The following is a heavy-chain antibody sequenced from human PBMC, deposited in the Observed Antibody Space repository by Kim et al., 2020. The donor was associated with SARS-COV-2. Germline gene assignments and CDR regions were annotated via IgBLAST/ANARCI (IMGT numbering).Heavy chain of an antibody. D-gene: IGHD2-15*01. Sequence: GGSLRLSCAASGVSFNNYWMGWVRQAPGKGLEWVAHIKEDGSEKYHLDSVEGRFTISRDNAKNSLYLQMNSLRAEDTAMYYCARDRGYCSGGSCYSIFDYWGQGTQVTVSS. J-gene: IGHJ4*02. CDR3: ARDRGYCSGGSCYSIFDY. CDR1: GVSFNNYW. V-gene: IGHV3-7*03. CDR2: IKEDGSEK.